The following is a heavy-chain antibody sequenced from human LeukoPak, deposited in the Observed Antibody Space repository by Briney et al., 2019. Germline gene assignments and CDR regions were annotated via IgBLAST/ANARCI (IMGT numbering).Heavy chain of an antibody. CDR1: GYFFTSYA. CDR3: ARGSSEEMATIAY. J-gene: IGHJ4*02. V-gene: IGHV1-8*01. D-gene: IGHD5-24*01. CDR2: MNPSNGNT. Sequence: GASVKVSCKASGYFFTSYAINWVRQATGQGLEWMGWMNPSNGNTGFAQKFQGRLTMTRDTSISTAYMELSSLRSEDTAVYFCARGSSEEMATIAYWGQGTPVTVSS.